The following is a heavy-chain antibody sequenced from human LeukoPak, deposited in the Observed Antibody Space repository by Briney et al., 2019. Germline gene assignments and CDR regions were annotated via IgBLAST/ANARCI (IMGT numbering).Heavy chain of an antibody. Sequence: PSETLSLTCTVSGGSISSYYWSWIRQPAGKGLEWIGRIYTSGSTNYNPSLKSRVTMSVDTSKNQFSLKLSSVTAADTAVYYCARGLFVRPAAIKTAFGYWGQGTLVTVSS. CDR2: IYTSGST. D-gene: IGHD2-2*01. CDR3: ARGLFVRPAAIKTAFGY. CDR1: GGSISSYY. J-gene: IGHJ4*02. V-gene: IGHV4-4*07.